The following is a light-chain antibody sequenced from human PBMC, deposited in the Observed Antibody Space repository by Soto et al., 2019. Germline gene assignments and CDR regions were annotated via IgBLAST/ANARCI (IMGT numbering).Light chain of an antibody. J-gene: IGKJ1*01. CDR1: QGISSY. V-gene: IGKV1-8*01. CDR2: AAS. CDR3: QQYNSYSPWT. Sequence: ALRMTQSPSSLSASTGDRVTITCRASQGISSYLAWYQQKPGKAPKLLIYAASSLESGVPSRFSGSGSGTEFTLTISSLQPGDFATYYCQQYNSYSPWTFGQGTKVDIK.